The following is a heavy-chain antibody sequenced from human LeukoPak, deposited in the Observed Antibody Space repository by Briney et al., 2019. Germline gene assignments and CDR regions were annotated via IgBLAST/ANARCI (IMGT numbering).Heavy chain of an antibody. CDR2: IYYSGST. D-gene: IGHD3-10*01. J-gene: IGHJ4*02. Sequence: SETLSLTCTVSGGSISSYYWSWIRQPPGKGLEWIGYIYYSGSTNYNPSLKSRVTISVDTSKNQFSLKLSSVTAADTAVYYCARLSQTFYGSGSYFDYWGQGTLVTVSS. CDR3: ARLSQTFYGSGSYFDY. V-gene: IGHV4-59*08. CDR1: GGSISSYY.